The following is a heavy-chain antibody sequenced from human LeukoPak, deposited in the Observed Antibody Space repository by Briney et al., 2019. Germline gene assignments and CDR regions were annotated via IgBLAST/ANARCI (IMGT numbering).Heavy chain of an antibody. CDR1: GGSISSGDYY. V-gene: IGHV4-30-4*01. CDR2: IYYSGST. Sequence: PSETLSLTCTVSGGSISSGDYYWSWIRQPPGKGLEWIGYIYYSGSTYYNPSLKSRVTISVDTSKNQFSLKLSSVTAADTAVYYCARDDPGEAFDIWGQGTMVTVSS. J-gene: IGHJ3*02. CDR3: ARDDPGEAFDI.